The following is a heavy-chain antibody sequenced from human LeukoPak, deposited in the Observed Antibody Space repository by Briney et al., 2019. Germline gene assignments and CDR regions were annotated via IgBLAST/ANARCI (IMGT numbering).Heavy chain of an antibody. CDR3: AKDKGSYGNAFDI. Sequence: GGSLRLSCAASGFIFSSYGMHWVRQAPGKGLQWVALISYDGNNKYYADSVKGRFAISRDNSKNSLYLQMNSLRAEDTALYYCAKDKGSYGNAFDIWGQGTMVTVSS. V-gene: IGHV3-30*18. D-gene: IGHD1-26*01. CDR2: ISYDGNNK. J-gene: IGHJ3*02. CDR1: GFIFSSYG.